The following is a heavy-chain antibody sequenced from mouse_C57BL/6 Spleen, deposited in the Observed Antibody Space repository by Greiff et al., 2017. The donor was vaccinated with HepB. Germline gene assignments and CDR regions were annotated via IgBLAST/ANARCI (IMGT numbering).Heavy chain of an antibody. Sequence: EVKLMESGPGLVKPSQSLSLTCSVTGYSITSGYYWNWIRQFPGNKLEWMGYISYDGSNNYNPSLKNRISITRDTSKNQFFLKLNSVTTEDTATYYCASPPLGRFAYWGQGTLVTVSA. CDR2: ISYDGSN. V-gene: IGHV3-6*01. CDR3: ASPPLGRFAY. D-gene: IGHD4-1*01. CDR1: GYSITSGYY. J-gene: IGHJ3*01.